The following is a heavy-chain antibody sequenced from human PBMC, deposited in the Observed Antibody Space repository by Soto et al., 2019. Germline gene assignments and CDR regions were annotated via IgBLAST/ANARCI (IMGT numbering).Heavy chain of an antibody. CDR2: INHSGST. Sequence: SETLSLTCAVYGGSFSGYYWSWIRQPPGKGLEWIGEINHSGSTNYNPSLKSRVTISVDTSKNQFSLKLSSVTAADTAVYYCARASGSRWQLVLTYFDYGGQGTLVTVSS. V-gene: IGHV4-34*01. CDR1: GGSFSGYY. D-gene: IGHD6-6*01. CDR3: ARASGSRWQLVLTYFDY. J-gene: IGHJ4*02.